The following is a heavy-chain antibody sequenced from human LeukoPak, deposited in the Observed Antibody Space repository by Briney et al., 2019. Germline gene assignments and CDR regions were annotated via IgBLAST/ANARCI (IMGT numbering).Heavy chain of an antibody. V-gene: IGHV3-30*02. CDR3: ARVHYYFDY. J-gene: IGHJ4*02. CDR2: IRYDGSNK. Sequence: GGSLRLSCAASRFTFSSYGMHWVRQAPGKGLEWVAFIRYDGSNKYYADSVKGRFTISRDNSKNTLYLQMNSLRAEDTAVYYCARVHYYFDYWGQGTLVTVSS. CDR1: RFTFSSYG.